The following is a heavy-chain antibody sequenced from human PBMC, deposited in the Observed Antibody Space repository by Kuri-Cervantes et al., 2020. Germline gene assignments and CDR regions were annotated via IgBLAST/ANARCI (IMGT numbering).Heavy chain of an antibody. CDR1: GYTFTNYG. V-gene: IGHV1-46*01. J-gene: IGHJ3*02. Sequence: ASVNVSCKASGYTFTNYGISWVRQAPGQGLEWMGIINPSGGSTSYAQKFQGRVTMTRDTSTSTVYMELSSLRSEDTAVYYCARDFSSLSDAFDIWGQGTMVTVSS. D-gene: IGHD2/OR15-2a*01. CDR3: ARDFSSLSDAFDI. CDR2: INPSGGST.